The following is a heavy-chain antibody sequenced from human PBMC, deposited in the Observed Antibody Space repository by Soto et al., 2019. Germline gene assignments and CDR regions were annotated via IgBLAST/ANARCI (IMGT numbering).Heavy chain of an antibody. J-gene: IGHJ6*02. CDR2: IYYSGST. CDR3: ARVFKSVGQGIAARPGYYYGMDV. V-gene: IGHV4-31*03. D-gene: IGHD6-6*01. Sequence: PSETLSLTCTVSGGSISSGGYYWSWIRQHPGKGLEWIGYIYYSGSTYYNPSLKSRVTISVDTSKNQFSLKLSSVTAADTAVYYCARVFKSVGQGIAARPGYYYGMDVWGQGTTVTVSS. CDR1: GGSISSGGYY.